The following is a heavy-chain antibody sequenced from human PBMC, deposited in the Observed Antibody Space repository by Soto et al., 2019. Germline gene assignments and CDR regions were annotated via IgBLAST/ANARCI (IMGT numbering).Heavy chain of an antibody. D-gene: IGHD3-10*01. V-gene: IGHV1-46*01. J-gene: IGHJ4*02. CDR3: ARDKFRGVRGVITHFDY. CDR2: INPSGGST. CDR1: GYTFTSYY. Sequence: ASVKVSCKASGYTFTSYYMHWVRQAPGQGLEWMGIINPSGGSTSYVQKFQGRVTMTRDTSTSTVYMELSSLRSEGTAVYYCARDKFRGVRGVITHFDYWGQGTLVTVSS.